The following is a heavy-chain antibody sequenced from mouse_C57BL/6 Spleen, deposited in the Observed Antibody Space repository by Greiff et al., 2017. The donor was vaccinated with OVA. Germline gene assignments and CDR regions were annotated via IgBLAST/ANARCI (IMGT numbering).Heavy chain of an antibody. CDR2: ISGGGGNA. Sequence: EVKLVESGGGLVKPGGSLKLSCAASGFTFSSYTMSWVRQTPETRLEWVATISGGGGNAYYPDSVQGRFTISRDNAKNTLYLQMSSLRSEDTALYYCARQGGGYDYDGWGQGTTLTVSS. V-gene: IGHV5-9*01. CDR3: ARQGGGYDYDG. CDR1: GFTFSSYT. D-gene: IGHD2-4*01. J-gene: IGHJ2*01.